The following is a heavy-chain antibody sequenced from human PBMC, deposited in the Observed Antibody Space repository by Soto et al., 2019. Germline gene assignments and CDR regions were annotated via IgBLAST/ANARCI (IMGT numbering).Heavy chain of an antibody. V-gene: IGHV4-39*01. CDR2: IYYSGST. J-gene: IGHJ4*02. D-gene: IGHD3-10*01. CDR1: GGSISSSSYY. CDR3: ATLWFGEPYVYYFDY. Sequence: QLQLQESGPGLVKPSETLSLTCTVSGGSISSSSYYWGWIRQPPGKGLEWIGSIYYSGSTYYNPSLKSRVTISVDTSKNQFSLKLSSVTAADTAVYYCATLWFGEPYVYYFDYWGQGTLVTVSS.